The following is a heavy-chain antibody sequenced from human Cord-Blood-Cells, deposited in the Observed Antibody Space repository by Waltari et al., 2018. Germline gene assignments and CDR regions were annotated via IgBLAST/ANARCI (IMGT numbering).Heavy chain of an antibody. CDR3: ARSGRSKGAAAAADY. D-gene: IGHD6-13*01. V-gene: IGHV4-59*01. CDR2: IYYSGST. CDR1: GGSISSYY. Sequence: QVQLQESGPGLVKPSETLSLTCTVSGGSISSYYWSWIRQPPGKGLEWIGYIYYSGSTNYNPSLKSRVTISVDTSKNQFSLKLSSVTAADTAVYYCARSGRSKGAAAAADYWGQGTLVTVSS. J-gene: IGHJ4*02.